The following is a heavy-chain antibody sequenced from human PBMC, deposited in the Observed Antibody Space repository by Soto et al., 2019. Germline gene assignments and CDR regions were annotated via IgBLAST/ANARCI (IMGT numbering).Heavy chain of an antibody. CDR2: IIPLLNTP. Sequence: QVQLVQSGAEVKKPGSSVKVSCRASGGTFSSYAVSWVRQAPGQGLEWMGVIIPLLNTPKYVEKFQGRVTNTADSPATTADLELRSLTSEDTAVYYCARESSSPNYSYYGMDVWGQGTTVTVSS. CDR3: ARESSSPNYSYYGMDV. V-gene: IGHV1-69*01. CDR1: GGTFSSYA. J-gene: IGHJ6*02. D-gene: IGHD6-6*01.